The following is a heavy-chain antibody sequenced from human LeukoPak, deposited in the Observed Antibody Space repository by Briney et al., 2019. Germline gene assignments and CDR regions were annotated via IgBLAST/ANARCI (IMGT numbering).Heavy chain of an antibody. CDR3: ARTRYYYNSRSYGAPYYFDY. J-gene: IGHJ4*02. D-gene: IGHD3-10*01. CDR1: GVSISSSNSY. CDR2: IYYSGST. Sequence: SETLSLTCTVSGVSISSSNSYWGWIRRPPGKGLEWIGSIYYSGSTYYNPSLKSRVTISVDTSKHQFSLKLSSVTAADTAVYYCARTRYYYNSRSYGAPYYFDYWGQGTLVTVSS. V-gene: IGHV4-39*01.